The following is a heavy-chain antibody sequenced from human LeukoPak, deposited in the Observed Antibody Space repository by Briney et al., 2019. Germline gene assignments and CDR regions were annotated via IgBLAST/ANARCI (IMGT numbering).Heavy chain of an antibody. J-gene: IGHJ4*02. D-gene: IGHD2-2*01. CDR2: IYHSGST. CDR1: GGSISSGGYY. V-gene: IGHV4-30-2*01. Sequence: SETLSLTCTVSGGSISSGGYYWSWIRQPPGKGLEWIGYIYHSGSTYYNPSLKSRVTISVDRSKNQFSLKLSSVTAADTAVYYCARGLEYQLAAAVNDYWGQGTLVTVSS. CDR3: ARGLEYQLAAAVNDY.